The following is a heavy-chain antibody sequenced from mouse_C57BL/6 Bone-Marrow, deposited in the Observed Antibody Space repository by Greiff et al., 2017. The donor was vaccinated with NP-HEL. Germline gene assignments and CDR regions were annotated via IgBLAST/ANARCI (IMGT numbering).Heavy chain of an antibody. CDR3: ARSAQATWFAY. CDR1: GYTFTSYT. V-gene: IGHV1-4*01. D-gene: IGHD3-2*02. J-gene: IGHJ3*01. CDR2: INPSSGYT. Sequence: QVQLQQSGAELARPGASVKMSCKASGYTFTSYTMHWVKQRPGQGLEWIGYINPSSGYTKYIQKFKDKATLTADKSSSTAYMQLSSLTSEDSAVYYCARSAQATWFAYWGQGTLVTVSA.